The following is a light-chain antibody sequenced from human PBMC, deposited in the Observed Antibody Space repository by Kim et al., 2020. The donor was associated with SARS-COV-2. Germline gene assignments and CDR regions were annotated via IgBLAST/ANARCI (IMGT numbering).Light chain of an antibody. J-gene: IGKJ2*01. Sequence: LSPGERATLSCRASQSVSRTYLAWYQQELGQAPRLLIYGASSRANGIPDRFSGSGSGTDFTLTISRLEPEDFAVYYCQQSGSSPVTFGQGTKLEI. CDR3: QQSGSSPVT. CDR2: GAS. V-gene: IGKV3-20*01. CDR1: QSVSRTY.